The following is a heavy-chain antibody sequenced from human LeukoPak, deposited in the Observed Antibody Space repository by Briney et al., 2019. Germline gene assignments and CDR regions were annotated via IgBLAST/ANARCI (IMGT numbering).Heavy chain of an antibody. Sequence: SETLSLTCTVSGGSISSSSYYWGWIRQPPGKGLEWIGSIYYSGSTYYNPSLKSRVTISVDTSKSQFSLKLSSVTAADTAVYYCARDRIERIQLWPLRFDYWGQGTLVTVSS. CDR3: ARDRIERIQLWPLRFDY. CDR1: GGSISSSSYY. V-gene: IGHV4-39*02. J-gene: IGHJ4*02. CDR2: IYYSGST. D-gene: IGHD5-18*01.